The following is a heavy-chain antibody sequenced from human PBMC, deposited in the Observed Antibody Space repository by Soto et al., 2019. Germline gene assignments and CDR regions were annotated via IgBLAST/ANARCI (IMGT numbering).Heavy chain of an antibody. Sequence: QVQLQESGPRLVKPSETLSLTCTVSGGSVSSGTYYWTWIRQPPGKGLEWIGYFYYSGSTNYYNPSLKSRVTIAMDTSKNQFSLNLSSVTAADTAVYYCAREAGYYYGMDVWGQGTTVTVSS. V-gene: IGHV4-61*01. CDR3: AREAGYYYGMDV. CDR2: FYYSGST. D-gene: IGHD6-13*01. J-gene: IGHJ6*02. CDR1: GGSVSSGTYY.